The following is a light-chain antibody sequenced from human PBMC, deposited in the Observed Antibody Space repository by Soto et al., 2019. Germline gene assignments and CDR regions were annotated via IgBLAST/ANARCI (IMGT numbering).Light chain of an antibody. J-gene: IGLJ2*01. CDR3: QSYQSGNVV. CDR1: SGSIASNS. V-gene: IGLV6-57*04. CDR2: EDN. Sequence: NFMLTQPHSVSESPGKTVTISCTRSSGSIASNSVQWYQQRPGSAPTPVIYEDNERPSGVPDRFSGSIDSSSNSASLTIYGLKTDDEADYYCQSYQSGNVVFGGGTKLTVL.